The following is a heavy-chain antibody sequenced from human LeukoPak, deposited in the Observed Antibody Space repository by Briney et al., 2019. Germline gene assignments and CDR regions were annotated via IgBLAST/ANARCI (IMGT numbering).Heavy chain of an antibody. J-gene: IGHJ3*02. D-gene: IGHD3-3*01. V-gene: IGHV4-59*01. CDR2: IYYSGST. Sequence: SETLSLTCTVSGGSISSYYWSWIRQPPGKGLEWIGYIYYSGSTNYNPSLKSRVTISVDTSKNQFSLKLSSVTAADTAVYYCARGPPLTIFGVVIIYVFDIWGQGTMVTVSS. CDR3: ARGPPLTIFGVVIIYVFDI. CDR1: GGSISSYY.